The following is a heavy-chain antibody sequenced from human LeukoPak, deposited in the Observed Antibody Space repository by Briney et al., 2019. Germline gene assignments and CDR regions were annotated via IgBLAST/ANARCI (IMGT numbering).Heavy chain of an antibody. J-gene: IGHJ5*02. CDR1: GGSFDGYY. CDR3: ARGRRYCSSTSCYGWFDP. V-gene: IGHV4-34*01. D-gene: IGHD2-2*01. Sequence: PSETLSLTCAVYGGSFDGYYWSWVRQPPGKGLEWIGEINHSGSTNYNPSLKSRVTISVDTSKNQFSLKLSSVTAADTAVYYCARGRRYCSSTSCYGWFDPWGQGTLVTVSS. CDR2: INHSGST.